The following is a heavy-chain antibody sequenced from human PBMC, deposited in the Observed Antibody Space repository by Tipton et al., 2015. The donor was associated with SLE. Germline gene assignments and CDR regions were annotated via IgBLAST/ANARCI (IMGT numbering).Heavy chain of an antibody. CDR1: GFSFSTYA. CDR3: AKDRSNWEYYFDF. V-gene: IGHV3-23*01. D-gene: IGHD7-27*01. Sequence: SLRLSCAASGFSFSTYAMSWVRQAPGKGLEWVAGISGTGGTTYFAPSVKGRFTISRDNSKNTVYLQMNSLRAEDTAVYYCAKDRSNWEYYFDFWGHGTLVTVSS. J-gene: IGHJ4*01. CDR2: ISGTGGTT.